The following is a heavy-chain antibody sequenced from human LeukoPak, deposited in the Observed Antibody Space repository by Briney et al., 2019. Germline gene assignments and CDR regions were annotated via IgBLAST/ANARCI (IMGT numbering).Heavy chain of an antibody. CDR1: GYSFTSQW. Sequence: GESLKISGKGSGYSFTSQWISWVRQMPGKGLEWMGRIDPSDSYTNFSPSFQGHVTISADKSISTAYLQWSSLKASDTAMYYCARLIYSGDDRNYFDYWGQGTLVTVSS. J-gene: IGHJ4*02. D-gene: IGHD5-12*01. CDR2: IDPSDSYT. CDR3: ARLIYSGDDRNYFDY. V-gene: IGHV5-10-1*01.